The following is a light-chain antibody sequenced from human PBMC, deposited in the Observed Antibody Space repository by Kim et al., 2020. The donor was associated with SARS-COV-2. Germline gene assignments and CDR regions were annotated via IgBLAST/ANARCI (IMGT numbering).Light chain of an antibody. V-gene: IGLV2-8*01. CDR3: SSYVGYNNFVI. Sequence: QSVTISCTGTSSDIGSYNYVSWYQQYPGEAPKLMIYEVNKRPSGGPDRFSGSKSGNTAALTVSGLQPEDEADYFCSSYVGYNNFVIFGGGTQLTVL. CDR1: SSDIGSYNY. J-gene: IGLJ2*01. CDR2: EVN.